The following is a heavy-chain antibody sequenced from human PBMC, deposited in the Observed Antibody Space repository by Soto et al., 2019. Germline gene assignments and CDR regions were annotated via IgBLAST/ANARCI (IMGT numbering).Heavy chain of an antibody. CDR2: IYHSGST. D-gene: IGHD1-26*01. CDR3: ARVGSLGLYFDY. V-gene: IGHV4-4*02. J-gene: IGHJ4*02. Sequence: TSETLSLTCAVSGGSISSSNRWSWVRQPPGKGLEWIGEIYHSGSTNYNPSLKSRVTISVDKSKSQFSLKLSSVTAADTAVYYCARVGSLGLYFDYWGQGTLVTVSS. CDR1: GGSISSSNR.